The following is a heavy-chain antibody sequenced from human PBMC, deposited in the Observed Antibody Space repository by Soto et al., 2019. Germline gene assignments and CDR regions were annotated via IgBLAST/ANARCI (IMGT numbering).Heavy chain of an antibody. CDR1: GGSVSSGSYY. D-gene: IGHD6-19*01. V-gene: IGHV4-61*01. CDR3: ARAEQWLDELDY. CDR2: IYYSGST. J-gene: IGHJ4*02. Sequence: PSETLSLTCTVSGGSVSSGSYYWSWIRQPPGKGLEWIGYIYYSGSTNYNPSLKSRVTISVDTSKNQFSLKLSSVTAADTAVYYCARAEQWLDELDYWGQGTLVSVSS.